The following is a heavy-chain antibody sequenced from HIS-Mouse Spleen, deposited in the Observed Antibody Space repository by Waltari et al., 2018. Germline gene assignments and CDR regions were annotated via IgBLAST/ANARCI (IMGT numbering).Heavy chain of an antibody. Sequence: QLQLQESGPGLVKPSETLSLTCTVSVGSISSSSYYWGWSRQPPGKGLEWIGSIYYSGGTYYNPSLKSRVTISVDTSKNQFSLKLSSVTAADTAVYYCAREIPYSSSWYDWYFDLWGRGTLVTVSS. CDR2: IYYSGGT. CDR3: AREIPYSSSWYDWYFDL. D-gene: IGHD6-13*01. J-gene: IGHJ2*01. CDR1: VGSISSSSYY. V-gene: IGHV4-39*07.